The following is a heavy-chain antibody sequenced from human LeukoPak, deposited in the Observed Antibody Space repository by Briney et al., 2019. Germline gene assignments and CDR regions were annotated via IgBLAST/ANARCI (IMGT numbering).Heavy chain of an antibody. CDR2: MNPNSGNT. Sequence: ASVKVSCKASGYTFTSYDINWVRQATGQGPEWMGWMNPNSGNTGYAQKFQGRVTMTRNTSTSTAYMELSSLRSEDTAVYYCARPDRRWSGYYTLGYWGQGTLVTVSS. CDR3: ARPDRRWSGYYTLGY. V-gene: IGHV1-8*01. D-gene: IGHD3-3*01. CDR1: GYTFTSYD. J-gene: IGHJ4*02.